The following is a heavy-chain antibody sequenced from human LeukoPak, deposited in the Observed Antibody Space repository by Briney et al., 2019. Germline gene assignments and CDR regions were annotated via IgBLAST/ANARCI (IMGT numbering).Heavy chain of an antibody. CDR3: ARGYYDRSGSSNPFDS. CDR1: GDSISSSY. D-gene: IGHD3-22*01. Sequence: SQTLSLTCTVSGDSISSSYWSWIRQPPGKRLEWVGYVHYTGKTNYNPSLNNRATISVDMSKNQFSLTLTSVTVADTAMYYCARGYYDRSGSSNPFDSWGQGTLVTVSA. V-gene: IGHV4-59*01. J-gene: IGHJ4*02. CDR2: VHYTGKT.